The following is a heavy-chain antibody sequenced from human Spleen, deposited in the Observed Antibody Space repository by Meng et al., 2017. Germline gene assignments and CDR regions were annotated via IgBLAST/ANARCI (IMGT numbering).Heavy chain of an antibody. CDR1: GFTFSSYW. CDR3: ARFGPYYDFWSGYDNDY. J-gene: IGHJ4*02. Sequence: GESLKISCAASGFTFSSYWMHWVRQAPGKGLVWVSRINSDGSSTSYADSVKGRFTISRDNAKNTLYLQMNSLRAEDTAVYYCARFGPYYDFWSGYDNDYWGQGTLVTVSS. D-gene: IGHD3-3*01. V-gene: IGHV3-74*01. CDR2: INSDGSST.